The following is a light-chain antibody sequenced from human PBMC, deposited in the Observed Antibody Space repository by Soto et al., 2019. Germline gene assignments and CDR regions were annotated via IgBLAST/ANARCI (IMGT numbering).Light chain of an antibody. Sequence: QSVLTQPPSVSGAPGQRVTISCTGSSSNIGAGYDVHWYQQLPGTAPKLLIYGNSNRPSGVPDRFSGSKSGTSASLAITGLQAEDEADYYYQSYDSSLFYVFGTGTKVTVL. CDR2: GNS. V-gene: IGLV1-40*01. J-gene: IGLJ1*01. CDR1: SSNIGAGYD. CDR3: QSYDSSLFYV.